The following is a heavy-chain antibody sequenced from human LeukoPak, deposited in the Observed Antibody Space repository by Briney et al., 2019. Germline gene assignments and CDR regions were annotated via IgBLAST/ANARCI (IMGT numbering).Heavy chain of an antibody. V-gene: IGHV4-59*01. CDR1: GGSISSYY. J-gene: IGHJ5*02. Sequence: PSETLSLTCTVSGGSISSYYWSWIRQPPGKGLEWIGYIYYSGSTNYNPSLKSRVTISVDTSKNQFSLKPSSVAAADTAVYYCARDGTDSSGYYWFDPWGQGTLVTVSS. CDR3: ARDGTDSSGYYWFDP. CDR2: IYYSGST. D-gene: IGHD3-22*01.